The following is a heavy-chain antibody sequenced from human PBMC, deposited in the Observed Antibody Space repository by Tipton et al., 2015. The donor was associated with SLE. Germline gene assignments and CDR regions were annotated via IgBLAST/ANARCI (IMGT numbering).Heavy chain of an antibody. Sequence: SLRLSCAASGFTFDDYAMHWVRPAPGKGLEWVANIKQDGSEKYYVDSVKGRFTISRDNAKNSLYLQMNSLRAEDTAVYYCARGGYFDYWGQGTLVTVSS. CDR2: IKQDGSEK. CDR3: ARGGYFDY. V-gene: IGHV3-7*01. CDR1: GFTFDDYA. J-gene: IGHJ4*02.